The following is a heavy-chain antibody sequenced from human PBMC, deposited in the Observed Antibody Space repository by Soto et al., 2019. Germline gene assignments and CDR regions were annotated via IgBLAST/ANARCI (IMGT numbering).Heavy chain of an antibody. Sequence: QVQLQESGPGLVEPSGTLSLTCAVSGGSVSSTNWWCWVRQPPGKGLEWIGEIYHSGSTYYNPSLNSRVTISVDKSKNQFSLRLSSVTAADTAVYFCARDRAVSARGSFDYWGQGTLVTVSS. V-gene: IGHV4-4*02. CDR2: IYHSGST. CDR3: ARDRAVSARGSFDY. CDR1: GGSVSSTNW. J-gene: IGHJ4*02. D-gene: IGHD6-19*01.